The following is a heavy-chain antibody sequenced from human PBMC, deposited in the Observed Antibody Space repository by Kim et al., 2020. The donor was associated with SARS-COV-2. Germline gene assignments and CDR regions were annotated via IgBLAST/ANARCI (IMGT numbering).Heavy chain of an antibody. CDR1: GYTFTSYD. D-gene: IGHD3-10*01. J-gene: IGHJ6*02. V-gene: IGHV1-8*01. CDR3: ASPQEWFGNQEGYYYGMDV. CDR2: MNPNSGNT. Sequence: ASVKVSCKASGYTFTSYDINWVRQATGQGLEWMGWMNPNSGNTGYAQKFQGRVTMTRNTSISTAYMELSSLRSEDTAVYYCASPQEWFGNQEGYYYGMDVWGQGTTVTVSS.